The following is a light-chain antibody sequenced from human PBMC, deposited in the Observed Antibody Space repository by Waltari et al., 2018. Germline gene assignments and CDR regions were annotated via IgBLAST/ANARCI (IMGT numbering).Light chain of an antibody. CDR3: QHYVRLPVA. V-gene: IGKV3-20*01. J-gene: IGKJ1*01. CDR1: ENVRTA. Sequence: EIVLTRSPGTLSLSPGERATLSCRASENVRTALAGYQQKPGQAPRLLIFGASNRAIGIPDRCSGGGSGTDFSLTISRLEPEDFAVYFCQHYVRLPVAFGQGTKVDIK. CDR2: GAS.